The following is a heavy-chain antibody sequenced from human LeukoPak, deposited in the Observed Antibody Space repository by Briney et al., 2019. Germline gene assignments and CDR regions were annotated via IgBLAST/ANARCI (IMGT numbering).Heavy chain of an antibody. CDR1: GFTFSSYA. Sequence: GGSLRLSCAASGFTFSSYAMHWVRQAPGKGLEWVAVISYDGSNKYYADSVKGRFTISRDNSKNTLYLQMNSLRAEDTAVYYCARDGGSSWYAGWYFDLWGRGTLVTVSS. CDR3: ARDGGSSWYAGWYFDL. CDR2: ISYDGSNK. J-gene: IGHJ2*01. D-gene: IGHD6-13*01. V-gene: IGHV3-30-3*01.